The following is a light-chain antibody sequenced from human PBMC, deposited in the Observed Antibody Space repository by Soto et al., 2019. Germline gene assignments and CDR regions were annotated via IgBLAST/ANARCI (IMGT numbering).Light chain of an antibody. CDR2: SAS. CDR3: HQTYSTPQT. Sequence: DIQMTQSPSSLSASVGDRVTITCRAGQTVTDYLNWYQHKPGKASKLLIYSASTLQSGVPSRFSGSGSGTDFTLTITSLQPEDFGTYYCHQTYSTPQTFGQGTKVDI. V-gene: IGKV1-39*01. CDR1: QTVTDY. J-gene: IGKJ1*01.